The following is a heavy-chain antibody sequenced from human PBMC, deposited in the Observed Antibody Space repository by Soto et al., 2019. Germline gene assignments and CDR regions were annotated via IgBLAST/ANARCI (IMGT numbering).Heavy chain of an antibody. CDR1: RFSLSGKY. CDR3: GRGTGSIDY. V-gene: IGHV3-66*01. D-gene: IGHD1-1*01. CDR2: IYRGGNT. Sequence: GGSLRLSRAGSRFSLSGKYMSWVRQAPGKGLEWVSVIYRGGNTYYAHSVKGRFTISRDNSKNTLYLQMNSLRAEDTAVYYCGRGTGSIDYWGQGTLVTVSS. J-gene: IGHJ4*02.